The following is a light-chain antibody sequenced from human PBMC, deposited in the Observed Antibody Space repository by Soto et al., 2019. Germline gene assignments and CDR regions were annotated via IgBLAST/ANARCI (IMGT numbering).Light chain of an antibody. J-gene: IGLJ3*02. CDR2: EVS. CDR3: SSYTGSATLVV. Sequence: QSALTQPASESGSPGQSITISCTGTSSDVGGNKYVSWYQQHPGKAPKLITYEVSNRPSGVSNRFSGSKSGNTASLTISGLQAEDEDDYYCSSYTGSATLVVFGGGTKVTVL. CDR1: SSDVGGNKY. V-gene: IGLV2-14*01.